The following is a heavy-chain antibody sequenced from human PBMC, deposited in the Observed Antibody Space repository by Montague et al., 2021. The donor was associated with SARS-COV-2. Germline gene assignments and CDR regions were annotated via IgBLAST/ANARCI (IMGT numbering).Heavy chain of an antibody. J-gene: IGHJ3*02. V-gene: IGHV4-39*01. CDR2: IHYSGST. D-gene: IGHD5-12*01. CDR1: GGSISSRSYY. Sequence: SETLSLTCTVSGGSISSRSYYWGWIRQSPGMGLEWIGSIHYSGSTFYNPSLKSRVTISVDTSKNHFSLRVRGVTAEDTTVYFCARHGDSGYEPDGFHIWGQGTRVTVSS. CDR3: ARHGDSGYEPDGFHI.